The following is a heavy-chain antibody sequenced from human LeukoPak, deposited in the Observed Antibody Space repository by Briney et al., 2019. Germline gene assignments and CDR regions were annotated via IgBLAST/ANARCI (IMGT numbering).Heavy chain of an antibody. CDR1: GFTFSSYA. V-gene: IGHV3-30*04. Sequence: GRSLRLSCAASGFTFSSYAMHWVRQAPGKGLEWVAVISYDGSNKYYADSVKGRFTISRDNSKNTLYLQMNSLRAEDTAVYYCARGGYYDSSGYRGYWGQGTLVTVSS. CDR3: ARGGYYDSSGYRGY. J-gene: IGHJ4*02. CDR2: ISYDGSNK. D-gene: IGHD3-22*01.